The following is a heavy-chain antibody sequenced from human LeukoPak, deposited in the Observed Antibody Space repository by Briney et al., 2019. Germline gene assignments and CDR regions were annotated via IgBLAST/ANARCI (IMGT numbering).Heavy chain of an antibody. CDR1: GYTLTSYY. V-gene: IGHV1-46*01. J-gene: IGHJ3*02. CDR3: AREPSCSGGSCYSDEGDAFDI. D-gene: IGHD2-15*01. Sequence: ASVTVSCKASGYTLTSYYMHWVRQAPGQGGDGMGIINPSDGSTRYSHQFQGRVTMTRDTSTSTVYMELSSLRSEDTAVYYCAREPSCSGGSCYSDEGDAFDIWGQGTMVTVSS. CDR2: INPSDGST.